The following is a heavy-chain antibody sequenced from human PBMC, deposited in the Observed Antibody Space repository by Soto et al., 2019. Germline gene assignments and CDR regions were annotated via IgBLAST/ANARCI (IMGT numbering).Heavy chain of an antibody. CDR3: AKDHSPTTATYYYYGMDV. CDR2: ISYDGSNK. V-gene: IGHV3-30*18. CDR1: GFTFSSYG. J-gene: IGHJ6*02. D-gene: IGHD4-4*01. Sequence: LRLSCAASGFTFSSYGMHWVRQAPGKGLEWVAVISYDGSNKYYADSVKGRFTISRDNSKNTLYLQMNSLRAEDTAVYYCAKDHSPTTATYYYYGMDVWGQGTTVTVSS.